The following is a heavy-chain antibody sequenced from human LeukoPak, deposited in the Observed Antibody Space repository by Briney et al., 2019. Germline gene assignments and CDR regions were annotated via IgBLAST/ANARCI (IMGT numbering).Heavy chain of an antibody. CDR2: MSPNSGDT. V-gene: IGHV1-8*01. CDR1: GYTFTSYH. J-gene: IGHJ5*02. D-gene: IGHD5-12*01. CDR3: ASSGYDLYGPYSYNWFDP. Sequence: ASVKVSCKASGYTFTSYHINWVRQATGQGLEWMGWMSPNSGDTGFAQKFQGRVTMTGNTSITTAYMELSSLRSDDAAIYYCASSGYDLYGPYSYNWFDPWGQGTLVTVSS.